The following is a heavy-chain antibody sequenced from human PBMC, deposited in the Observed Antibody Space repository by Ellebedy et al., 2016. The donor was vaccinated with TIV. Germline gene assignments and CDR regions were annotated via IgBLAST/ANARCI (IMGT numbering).Heavy chain of an antibody. D-gene: IGHD6-19*01. Sequence: GGSLRLSCAASGFTFRSYGMHWVRQAPGKGLEWVTFIRYDGSNKYYADSVRGRFTISRDNSKNTLYLQVNSLRAEDTAVYFCAKDGSQYSSGWYMDYWGQGTPVTVSS. J-gene: IGHJ4*02. CDR2: IRYDGSNK. V-gene: IGHV3-30*02. CDR3: AKDGSQYSSGWYMDY. CDR1: GFTFRSYG.